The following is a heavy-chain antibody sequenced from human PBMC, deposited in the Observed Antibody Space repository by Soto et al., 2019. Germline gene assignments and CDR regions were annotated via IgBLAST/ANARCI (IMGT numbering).Heavy chain of an antibody. V-gene: IGHV3-23*01. D-gene: IGHD4-17*01. Sequence: ESGGGLVQPGGSLRLSCAASGFTFSSYAMSWVRQAPGKGLEWVSALSGSGGSTYYADSVKGRFTISSDNSKKTLYLQMNSLRAEDTAIYYFAKGLARVDYPVDYWGRGTLVTVSS. CDR2: LSGSGGST. J-gene: IGHJ4*02. CDR3: AKGLARVDYPVDY. CDR1: GFTFSSYA.